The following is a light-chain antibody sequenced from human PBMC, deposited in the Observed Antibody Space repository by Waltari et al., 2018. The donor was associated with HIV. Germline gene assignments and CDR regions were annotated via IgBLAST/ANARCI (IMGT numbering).Light chain of an antibody. CDR2: KAS. CDR1: QGIDNW. V-gene: IGKV1-5*03. J-gene: IGKJ4*01. CDR3: QEYNSI. Sequence: IQMTPSPSTLSASVGDRVTITCRASQGIDNWLAWYQQKPGKAPKLLIYKASSLESGVPSRFSGSGFGTEFTLTISILQPDDFSTDYCQEYNSIFGGGTKVEIK.